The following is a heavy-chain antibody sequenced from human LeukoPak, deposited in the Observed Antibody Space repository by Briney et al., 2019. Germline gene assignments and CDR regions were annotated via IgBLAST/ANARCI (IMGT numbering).Heavy chain of an antibody. CDR1: ASSIRNNYL. D-gene: IGHD2-2*02. J-gene: IGHJ4*02. CDR2: GDQSGST. V-gene: IGHV4-38-2*02. Sequence: SETLSLTYTVSASSIRNNYLWGWIRPPPGKGLEWIGNGDQSGSTYYNPSLKSRVTISVDTSKNQFSLKLSSVTAADTAVYYCARDQGPAAISFDYWGQGTLVTVSS. CDR3: ARDQGPAAISFDY.